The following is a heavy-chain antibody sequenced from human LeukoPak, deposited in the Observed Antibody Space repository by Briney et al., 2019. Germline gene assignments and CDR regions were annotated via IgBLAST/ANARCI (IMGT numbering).Heavy chain of an antibody. D-gene: IGHD2-2*01. CDR1: GGSISSGGYY. CDR2: IYYSGST. J-gene: IGHJ4*02. Sequence: SETLCLTCTVSGGSISSGGYYWSWIRQHPGKGLEWIGYIYYSGSTYYNPSLKSRVTISVDTSKNQFSLKLSSVTAADTAVYYCARRVPAATFDYWGQGTLVTVSS. CDR3: ARRVPAATFDY. V-gene: IGHV4-31*03.